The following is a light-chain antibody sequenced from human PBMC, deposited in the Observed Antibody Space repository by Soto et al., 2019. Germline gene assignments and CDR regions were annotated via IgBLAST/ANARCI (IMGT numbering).Light chain of an antibody. CDR2: DVY. J-gene: IGLJ1*01. CDR3: TSYTSSTPFYV. Sequence: QSALTQLASVSGSLGQSIAISCTGVRTEVDCFDYVSGYQQHPGQAPQLIIYDVYNRPSGVSHRFSGSKSGDTASLPISGLQAEDEAYYYCTSYTSSTPFYVFGTG. CDR1: RTEVDCFDY. V-gene: IGLV2-14*03.